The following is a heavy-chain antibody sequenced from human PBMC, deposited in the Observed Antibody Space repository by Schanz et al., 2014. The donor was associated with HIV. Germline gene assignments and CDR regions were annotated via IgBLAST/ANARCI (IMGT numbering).Heavy chain of an antibody. Sequence: DVQLLDSGGGLVQPGGSLRLSCAASGFTLSSYWMSWVRQAPGKGLEWVANIKQDGSEKYYVDSVKGRFTISRDDSSDTLYLQMNSLRPEDTAVYYCAKSHKHDSSDYYRFYYFGMDVWGQGTTVTVSS. CDR1: GFTLSSYW. V-gene: IGHV3-7*01. D-gene: IGHD6-19*01. CDR2: IKQDGSEK. CDR3: AKSHKHDSSDYYRFYYFGMDV. J-gene: IGHJ6*02.